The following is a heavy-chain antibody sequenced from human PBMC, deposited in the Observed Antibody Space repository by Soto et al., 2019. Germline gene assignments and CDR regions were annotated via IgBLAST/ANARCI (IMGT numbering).Heavy chain of an antibody. J-gene: IGHJ4*02. V-gene: IGHV4-30-4*01. CDR3: AATNRLQTLIFYFDY. Sequence: SETLSLTCTVSGGSISSGDYYWGWIRQPPGKGLEWIGYIYYSGSTYYNPSLKSRVTISVDTSKNQFSLKLSSVTAADTAVYYCAATNRLQTLIFYFDYWGQGTRVTVSS. D-gene: IGHD2-8*01. CDR2: IYYSGST. CDR1: GGSISSGDYY.